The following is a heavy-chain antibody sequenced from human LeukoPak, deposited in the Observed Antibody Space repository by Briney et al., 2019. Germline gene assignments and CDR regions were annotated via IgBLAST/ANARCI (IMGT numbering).Heavy chain of an antibody. J-gene: IGHJ4*02. V-gene: IGHV1-69*05. CDR1: GGTFSSYA. CDR3: ARDLALRGYSYGGLDY. CDR2: IIPIFGTA. Sequence: ASVKVSCKASGGTFSSYAISWVRQAPGQGLEWMGGIIPIFGTANYAQKFQGRVTITTDESTSTAYMELSSLRSEDTAVYYCARDLALRGYSYGGLDYWGQGTLVTVSS. D-gene: IGHD5-18*01.